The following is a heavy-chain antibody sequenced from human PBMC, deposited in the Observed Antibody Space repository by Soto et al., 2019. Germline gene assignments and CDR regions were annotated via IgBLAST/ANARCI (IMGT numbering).Heavy chain of an antibody. CDR3: SRLRRTAARPNWFDP. V-gene: IGHV5-51*01. J-gene: IGHJ5*02. D-gene: IGHD6-6*01. CDR2: IYPGDSDT. Sequence: PGESLKISCKGSGYSFTSYWIGWVRQMPGKGLEWMGIIYPGDSDTRYSPSFQGQVTISADKSISTAYLQWSSLKASDTAMYYCSRLRRTAARPNWFDPWGQGTLVTVSS. CDR1: GYSFTSYW.